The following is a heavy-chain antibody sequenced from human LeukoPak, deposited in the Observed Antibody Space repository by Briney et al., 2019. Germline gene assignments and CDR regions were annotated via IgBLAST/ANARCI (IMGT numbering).Heavy chain of an antibody. J-gene: IGHJ5*02. CDR3: ARDNSVRGEAWWFNP. D-gene: IGHD2-21*01. Sequence: EASVKVSCKAFGYTFTSNYMLWVRQAPGQGPEWMGVISPSGGSTTYAQKFQGRVTLTRDMSTSTDYLELSSLRSEDTAVYYCARDNSVRGEAWWFNPWGQGTLVTVSS. CDR2: ISPSGGST. CDR1: GYTFTSNY. V-gene: IGHV1-46*01.